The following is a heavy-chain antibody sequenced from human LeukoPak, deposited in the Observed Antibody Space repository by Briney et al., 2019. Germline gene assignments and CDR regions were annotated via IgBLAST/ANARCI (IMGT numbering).Heavy chain of an antibody. D-gene: IGHD4-23*01. V-gene: IGHV1-58*01. CDR3: AAPNYGGNSGASFDY. CDR2: IVVGSGNT. CDR1: GFTFTSSA. J-gene: IGHJ4*02. Sequence: SVKVSCKASGFTFTSSAVQWVRQARGQRLEWIGWIVVGSGNTNYAQKFQERVTITRDMSTSTAYMELSSLRSEDTAEYYCAAPNYGGNSGASFDYWGQGTLVTVSS.